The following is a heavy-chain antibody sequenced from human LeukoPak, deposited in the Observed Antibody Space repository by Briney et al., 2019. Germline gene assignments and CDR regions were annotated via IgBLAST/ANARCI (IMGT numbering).Heavy chain of an antibody. CDR3: AKDIRGLRWYYFDY. V-gene: IGHV3-48*01. CDR2: ISSSTYTI. CDR1: GFTFSSYS. Sequence: GGSLRLSCAASGFTFSSYSMNWVRQAPGKGLEWISYISSSTYTIYYADSVKGRFTVSRDNAKNTLYLQMNSLRAEDTALYYCAKDIRGLRWYYFDYWGQGTLVTVSS. D-gene: IGHD4-23*01. J-gene: IGHJ4*02.